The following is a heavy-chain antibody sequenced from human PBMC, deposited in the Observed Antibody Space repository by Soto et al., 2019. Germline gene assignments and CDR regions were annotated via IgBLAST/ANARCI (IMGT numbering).Heavy chain of an antibody. J-gene: IGHJ6*02. Sequence: QVQLVQSGAEVKKPGSSVKVSCKASGGTFSIYAISWVRQAPGQGLEWMGGIIPIFGTANYAKKFQGRVTITADESTSTASMVLSSLRSEDTAVYYCSSARYSSACYHGLDVWGQGTTVTFSS. V-gene: IGHV1-69*12. D-gene: IGHD5-18*01. CDR2: IIPIFGTA. CDR3: SSARYSSACYHGLDV. CDR1: GGTFSIYA.